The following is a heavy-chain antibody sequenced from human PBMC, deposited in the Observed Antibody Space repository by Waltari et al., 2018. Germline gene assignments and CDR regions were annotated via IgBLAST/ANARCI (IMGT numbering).Heavy chain of an antibody. CDR3: ARDHDSSGYYYVVGFGY. D-gene: IGHD3-22*01. CDR2: IKQDGSEK. J-gene: IGHJ4*02. V-gene: IGHV3-7*01. Sequence: EVQLVESGGGLVQPGGSLRLSCAASGFTFSSYWLSWVRQAPGKGLEWVANIKQDGSEKYYVDSVKGRFTISRDNAKNSLYLQMNSLRAEDTAVYYCARDHDSSGYYYVVGFGYWGQGTLVTVSS. CDR1: GFTFSSYW.